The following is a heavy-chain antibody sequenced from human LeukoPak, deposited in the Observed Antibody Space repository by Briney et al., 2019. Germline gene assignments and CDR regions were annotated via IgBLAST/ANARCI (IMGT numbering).Heavy chain of an antibody. D-gene: IGHD2-8*02. J-gene: IGHJ4*02. CDR3: ATYRQVLLPFES. CDR1: GFTFSSYE. V-gene: IGHV3-48*03. CDR2: ISSSGSTI. Sequence: GGSLRLSCAASGFTFSSYEMHWVRQAPGKGLEWVSYISSSGSTIYYADSVKGRFTISRDNSKNTLYLQMNSLRAEDTAVYYCATYRQVLLPFESWGQGTLVTVSS.